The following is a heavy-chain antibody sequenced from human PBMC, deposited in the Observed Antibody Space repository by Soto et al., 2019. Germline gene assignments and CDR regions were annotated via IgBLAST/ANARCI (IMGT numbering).Heavy chain of an antibody. CDR1: GFTFSSYA. Sequence: GGSLRLSCAASGFTFSSYAMTWVRQAPGKGLEWVSVISGGGDTTFYADSVKGRFTISRDDSKNTLYLQVNSLRAEDTAVYYCAKAGPQQLVRGFVDHWGQGALVTVSS. CDR3: AKAGPQQLVRGFVDH. J-gene: IGHJ5*02. CDR2: ISGGGDTT. D-gene: IGHD6-13*01. V-gene: IGHV3-23*01.